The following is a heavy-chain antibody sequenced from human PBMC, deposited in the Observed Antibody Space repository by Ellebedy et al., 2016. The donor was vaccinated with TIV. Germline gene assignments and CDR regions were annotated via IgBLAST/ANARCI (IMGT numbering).Heavy chain of an antibody. J-gene: IGHJ6*02. Sequence: ASVKVSCXASGYTFTSYYMHWVRQAPGQGLEWMGIINPSGGSTSYAQKFQGRVTMTTDTSTSTAYMELRSLRSDDTAVYYCAREVVLLWFGDYYYYGMDVWGQGTTVTVSS. V-gene: IGHV1-46*01. D-gene: IGHD3-10*01. CDR3: AREVVLLWFGDYYYYGMDV. CDR2: INPSGGST. CDR1: GYTFTSYY.